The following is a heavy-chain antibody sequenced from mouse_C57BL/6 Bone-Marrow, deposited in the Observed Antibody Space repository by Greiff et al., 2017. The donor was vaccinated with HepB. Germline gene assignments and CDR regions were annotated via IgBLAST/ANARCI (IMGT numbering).Heavy chain of an antibody. Sequence: QVQLQQPGAELVMPGASVKLSCKASGYTFTSYWMHWVKQRPGQGLEWIGEIDPSDSYTNYNQKFKGKSTLTVDKSSSTPYMQLSSLTSEDSAVYYCAKGLSMDYWGQGTSVTVSS. V-gene: IGHV1-69*01. CDR1: GYTFTSYW. CDR3: AKGLSMDY. CDR2: IDPSDSYT. D-gene: IGHD3-3*01. J-gene: IGHJ4*01.